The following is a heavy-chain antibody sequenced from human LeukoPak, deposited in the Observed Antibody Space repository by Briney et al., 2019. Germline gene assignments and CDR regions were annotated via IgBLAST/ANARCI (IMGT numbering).Heavy chain of an antibody. Sequence: PGGSLRPSCAASGFTFSSYWMSWVRQAPGKGLEWVSYITNSGNSKSYADSVKGRFTISRDNSKNTLYLQMNSLRAEDTAIYYCAKKYGVTVYGSGLNYFDYWGQGTLVTVSS. CDR3: AKKYGVTVYGSGLNYFDY. CDR2: ITNSGNSK. J-gene: IGHJ4*02. CDR1: GFTFSSYW. D-gene: IGHD6-19*01. V-gene: IGHV3-23*01.